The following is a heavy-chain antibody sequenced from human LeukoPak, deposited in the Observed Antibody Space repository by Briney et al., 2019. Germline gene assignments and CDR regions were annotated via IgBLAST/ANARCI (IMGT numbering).Heavy chain of an antibody. Sequence: GGSLRLSCAASGFTFSSYTMNWVRQAPGKGLEWVSSISSSSSYIYYADSVKGRFTISRDNAKNSLYLQMNSLRAEDTAVYYCAKGLRNYEGTFDYWGQGTLVTVSS. CDR1: GFTFSSYT. J-gene: IGHJ4*02. D-gene: IGHD4-11*01. CDR2: ISSSSSYI. V-gene: IGHV3-21*01. CDR3: AKGLRNYEGTFDY.